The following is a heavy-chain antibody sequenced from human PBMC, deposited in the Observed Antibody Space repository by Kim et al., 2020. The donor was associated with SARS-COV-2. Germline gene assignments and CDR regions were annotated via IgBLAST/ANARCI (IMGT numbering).Heavy chain of an antibody. J-gene: IGHJ2*01. V-gene: IGHV3-74*01. CDR3: ARVGSSGYTFSSWYFDL. CDR1: GFTFSSYW. Sequence: GGSLRLSCAASGFTFSSYWMHWVRQAPGKGLVWVSRINSDGSSTSYADSVKGRFTISRDNAKNTLYLQMNSLRAEDTAVYYCARVGSSGYTFSSWYFDLWGRGTLVTVSS. CDR2: INSDGSST. D-gene: IGHD3-22*01.